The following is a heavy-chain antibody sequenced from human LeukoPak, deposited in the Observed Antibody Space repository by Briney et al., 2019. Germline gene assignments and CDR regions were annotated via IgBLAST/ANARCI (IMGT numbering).Heavy chain of an antibody. CDR2: IYYSGST. CDR3: ARTRDYIDY. CDR1: GGSISNYY. D-gene: IGHD3-10*01. J-gene: IGHJ4*02. Sequence: SETLSLTCTVSGGSISNYYWSWLRQPPGKGLEWVGFIYYSGSTNYNPPLKSRVTISVDTSKNQFSLKLTSVTAADTAVYYCARTRDYIDYWGQGTLVTVSS. V-gene: IGHV4-59*01.